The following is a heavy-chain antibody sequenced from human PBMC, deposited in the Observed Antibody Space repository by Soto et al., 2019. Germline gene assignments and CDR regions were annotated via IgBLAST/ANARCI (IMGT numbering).Heavy chain of an antibody. CDR1: GFTFSSYW. CDR3: AREYYDYIWGSFNYYYYMDV. J-gene: IGHJ6*03. D-gene: IGHD3-16*01. CDR2: INSDGSST. V-gene: IGHV3-74*01. Sequence: GALGLCWAGSGFTFSSYWNHLVRQAPGKGLVWVSRINSDGSSTSYADSVKGRFTISRDKAKNTLYLQMNSLRAEDTAVYYCAREYYDYIWGSFNYYYYMDVWCKGTTVTVSS.